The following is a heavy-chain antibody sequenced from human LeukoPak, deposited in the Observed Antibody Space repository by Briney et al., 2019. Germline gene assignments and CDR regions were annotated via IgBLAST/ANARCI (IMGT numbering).Heavy chain of an antibody. CDR3: ARDLELGYPSRRNYYYYMDV. CDR1: GGTFSSYA. V-gene: IGHV1-69*13. CDR2: IIPIFGTA. D-gene: IGHD1-26*01. Sequence: GASVKVSCKASGGTFSSYAISWVRQAPGQGLEWMGGIIPIFGTANYAQKFQGRVTITADESTGTAYMELSSLRSEDTAVYYCARDLELGYPSRRNYYYYMDVWGKGTTVTVSS. J-gene: IGHJ6*03.